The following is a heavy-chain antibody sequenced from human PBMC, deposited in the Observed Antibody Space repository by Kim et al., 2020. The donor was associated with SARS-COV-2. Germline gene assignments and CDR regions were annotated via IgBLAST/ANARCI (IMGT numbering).Heavy chain of an antibody. CDR1: GFPFSKYW. V-gene: IGHV3-7*04. J-gene: IGHJ4*02. D-gene: IGHD3-10*01. CDR3: AKDHLLRGQFFDY. Sequence: GGSLRLSCVASGFPFSKYWMSWVRQAPGKGLEWVANIKEDGSDKNYVDAVEGRFTISRDNAKNSLYLQMNGLRVEDTAVYFCAKDHLLRGQFFDYWGQEDLVTVSS. CDR2: IKEDGSDK.